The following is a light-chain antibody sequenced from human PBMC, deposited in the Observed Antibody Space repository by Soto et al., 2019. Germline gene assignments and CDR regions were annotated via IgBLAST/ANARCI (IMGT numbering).Light chain of an antibody. V-gene: IGLV2-23*01. J-gene: IGLJ1*01. CDR1: SSDVWSYNL. CDR3: CSYAGSRSDNYV. CDR2: EGS. Sequence: QSALTQPASVSGSPGQSITISCTGTSSDVWSYNLVSWYQQHPGKAPKLMIYEGSKRPSGVSNRFSGSKSGNTASLTISGLQAEDEADYYCCSYAGSRSDNYVFGTGTKVTVL.